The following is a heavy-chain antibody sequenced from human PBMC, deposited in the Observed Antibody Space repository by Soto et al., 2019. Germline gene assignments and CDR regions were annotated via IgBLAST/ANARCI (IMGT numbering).Heavy chain of an antibody. CDR1: GFTFSSYG. V-gene: IGHV3-30*18. CDR2: ISYDGSNK. Sequence: QVQLVESGGGVVQPGRSLRLSCAASGFTFSSYGMHWVRQAPGKGLEWGAVISYDGSNKYYADSVKGRFTISRDNFKNALYLQMNSLRDEDTAVYYCANSDLGLKGWGQGTRVTVSS. CDR3: ANSDLGLKG. J-gene: IGHJ4*02.